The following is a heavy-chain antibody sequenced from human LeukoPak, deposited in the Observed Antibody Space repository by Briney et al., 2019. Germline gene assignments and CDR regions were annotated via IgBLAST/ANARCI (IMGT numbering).Heavy chain of an antibody. J-gene: IGHJ4*02. Sequence: QSGGSLRLSCAASGFTFNNYAMSWVRQAPGKGLDWVSAIIGSGGSTYYADSVEGRFTISRDNSKNTLYLQMTSLRAEDTAVYYCAKDESSGHYGTFDYWGQGTLVTVSS. V-gene: IGHV3-23*01. CDR1: GFTFNNYA. D-gene: IGHD3-22*01. CDR3: AKDESSGHYGTFDY. CDR2: IIGSGGST.